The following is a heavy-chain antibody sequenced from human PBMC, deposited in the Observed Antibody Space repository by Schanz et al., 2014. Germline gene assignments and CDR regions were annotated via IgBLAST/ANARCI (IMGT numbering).Heavy chain of an antibody. CDR1: GFTVSSNY. CDR3: ARENLNWEAFDI. V-gene: IGHV3-11*01. J-gene: IGHJ3*02. Sequence: VQLVESGGGLIQPGGSLRLSCAVSGFTVSSNYMSWVRQAPGKGLEWLSYISRDGNTSYYADSVKGRFAISRENAKISLSLEMTSLRGEDTAVYYCARENLNWEAFDIWGQGTVVTVSS. D-gene: IGHD7-27*01. CDR2: ISRDGNTS.